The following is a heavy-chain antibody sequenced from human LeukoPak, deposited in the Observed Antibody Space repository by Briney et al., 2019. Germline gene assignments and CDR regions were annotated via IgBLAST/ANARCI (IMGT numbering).Heavy chain of an antibody. CDR3: ARGLWGPTRGVFDY. Sequence: GASVKVSCKASGGTFSSYAISWVRQAPGQGLEWMGGIIPIFGTANYAQKFQGRVTITADESTSTAYMELSSLRSEDTAVYYCARGLWGPTRGVFDYWGQGTLVTVSS. V-gene: IGHV1-69*13. CDR1: GGTFSSYA. D-gene: IGHD3-10*01. J-gene: IGHJ4*02. CDR2: IIPIFGTA.